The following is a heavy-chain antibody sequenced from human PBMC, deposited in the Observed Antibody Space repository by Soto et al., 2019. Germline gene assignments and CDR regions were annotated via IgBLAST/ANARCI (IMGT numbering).Heavy chain of an antibody. CDR2: IQSSGSA. CDR1: RGSISSGVYH. J-gene: IGHJ4*02. CDR3: SNSAEGARGRGY. Sequence: SETLSLTCTLSRGSISSGVYHWNWLRHHPGKGLEWIGQIQSSGSASYNPSLQNRVTISVDTTKNQFSLKLSSVTAADPAVYFCSNSAEGARGRGYWGEGAVVPS. D-gene: IGHD2-15*01. V-gene: IGHV4-31*03.